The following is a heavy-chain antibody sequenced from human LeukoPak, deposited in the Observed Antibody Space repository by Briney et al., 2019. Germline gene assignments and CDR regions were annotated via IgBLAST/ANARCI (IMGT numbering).Heavy chain of an antibody. Sequence: ASVKVSCKASGGTFSSYAISWVRQAPGQGLEWMGGIIPIFGTANSAQKFQGRVTTTADESTSTAYMELSSLRSEDTAVYYCARVTAFPPYYYGMDVWGQGTTVTVSS. D-gene: IGHD5-18*01. CDR3: ARVTAFPPYYYGMDV. J-gene: IGHJ6*02. CDR1: GGTFSSYA. CDR2: IIPIFGTA. V-gene: IGHV1-69*13.